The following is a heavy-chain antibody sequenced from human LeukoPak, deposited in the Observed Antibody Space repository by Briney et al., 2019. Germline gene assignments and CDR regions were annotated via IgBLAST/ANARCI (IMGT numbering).Heavy chain of an antibody. CDR2: VKHDGDT. J-gene: IGHJ4*03. D-gene: IGHD2-8*01. CDR1: GGSFNTYY. V-gene: IGHV4-34*01. CDR3: ASSAVALPNDRTSLFFDL. Sequence: AEALSLTCAFYGGSFNTYYWTWIRQSPDKGLEWMGEVKHDGDTNVNPSRTSSVVTSVHATKTQFSSKMTSVTKTDTAIYFCASSAVALPNDRTSLFFDLWGQGTLVTVSS.